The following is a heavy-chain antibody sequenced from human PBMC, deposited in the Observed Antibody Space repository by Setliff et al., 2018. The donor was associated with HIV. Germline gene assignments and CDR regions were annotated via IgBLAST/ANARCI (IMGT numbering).Heavy chain of an antibody. J-gene: IGHJ4*02. Sequence: GASLKISCAASGFTFDRFWMHWVRQAPGKGLVWVSRVNRDGSSTTYADSVKDRFTISRDNAKNTLYLQMNSLRAEDTGVYYCHSGYDTEEQSYFDYWGQGALVTSPQ. CDR2: VNRDGSST. V-gene: IGHV3-74*01. D-gene: IGHD5-12*01. CDR1: GFTFDRFW. CDR3: HSGYDTEEQSYFDY.